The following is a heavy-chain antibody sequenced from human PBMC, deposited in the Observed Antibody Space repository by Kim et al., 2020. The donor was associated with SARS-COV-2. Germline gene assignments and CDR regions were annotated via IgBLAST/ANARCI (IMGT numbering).Heavy chain of an antibody. V-gene: IGHV3-74*01. CDR2: INSDGSRI. Sequence: GGSLRLSCAASGFTFSSYWMHWVRQAPGKGLEWVSRINSDGSRISYADSVKGRFTISRDNAKNTLYLQMNIQRAEVTAVYYCAGGHLGGLSSNDYWGQGTLVTVSS. J-gene: IGHJ4*02. D-gene: IGHD3-16*02. CDR1: GFTFSSYW. CDR3: AGGHLGGLSSNDY.